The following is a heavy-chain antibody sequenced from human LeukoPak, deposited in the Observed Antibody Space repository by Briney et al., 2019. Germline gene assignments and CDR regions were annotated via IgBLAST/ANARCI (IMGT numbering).Heavy chain of an antibody. J-gene: IGHJ4*02. Sequence: ASVKVSCKASGYTFITYHVHWVRQAPGQGLEWVGLINPSGGATSYAQKFQGRVTMTRDASTSTVYMELSSLRSEDAAVYYCSVEGSGSYLYFDYWGQGTLVTVSS. D-gene: IGHD3-10*01. CDR3: SVEGSGSYLYFDY. V-gene: IGHV1-46*01. CDR2: INPSGGAT. CDR1: GYTFITYH.